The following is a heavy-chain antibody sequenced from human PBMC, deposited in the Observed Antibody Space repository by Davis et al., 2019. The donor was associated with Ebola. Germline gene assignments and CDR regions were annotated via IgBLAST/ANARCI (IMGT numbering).Heavy chain of an antibody. D-gene: IGHD5-24*01. V-gene: IGHV3-23*01. Sequence: PGGSLRLSCAASGFTFSSYAMSWVRQAPGKGLELVSAISGSGGSTHYADSVKGRFTISRDNSKNTLYLQMNSLRAEDTAVYYCARMIEWATILDSWGQGAPVTVSS. CDR2: ISGSGGST. J-gene: IGHJ4*02. CDR1: GFTFSSYA. CDR3: ARMIEWATILDS.